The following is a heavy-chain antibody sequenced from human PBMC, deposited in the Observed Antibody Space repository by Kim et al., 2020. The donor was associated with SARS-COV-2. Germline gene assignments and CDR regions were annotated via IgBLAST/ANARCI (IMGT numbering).Heavy chain of an antibody. J-gene: IGHJ4*02. CDR1: GFTFSNYG. CDR3: ANPRQPHY. V-gene: IGHV3-23*01. CDR2: ISGSGDTT. D-gene: IGHD6-13*01. Sequence: GGSLRLSCVASGFTFSNYGMSWVRQAPGKGLEWVSGISGSGDTTTYADSVKGRFTISRDNSKNTLYLQMSSLRAEDTAIYYCANPRQPHYWGQGTLVTVS.